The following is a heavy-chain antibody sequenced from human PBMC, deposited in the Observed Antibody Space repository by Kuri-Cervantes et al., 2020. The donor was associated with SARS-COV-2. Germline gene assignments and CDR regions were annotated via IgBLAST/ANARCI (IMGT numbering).Heavy chain of an antibody. D-gene: IGHD3-16*01. Sequence: ASVKVSCKASGYTFTSYYMHWVRQATGQGLEWMGWMNPNSGNTGYAQKFQGRVTMTRNTSISTAYMELSSLRSEDTAVYYCARDYILGWFDPWGQGTLVTVSS. CDR3: ARDYILGWFDP. CDR1: GYTFTSYY. V-gene: IGHV1-8*02. J-gene: IGHJ5*02. CDR2: MNPNSGNT.